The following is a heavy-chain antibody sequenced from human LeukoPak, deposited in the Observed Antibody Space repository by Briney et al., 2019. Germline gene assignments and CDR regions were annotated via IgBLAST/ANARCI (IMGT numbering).Heavy chain of an antibody. CDR3: AKDWAYGDYSDY. J-gene: IGHJ4*02. V-gene: IGHV3-23*01. CDR1: GFTFSSYA. Sequence: GGSLRLSCVASGFTFSSYAMSWVRQAPGKGLEWVSAISGSGGSTYYADSVKGRFTISRDNSKNTLYLQMNSLRAEDTAVYYCAKDWAYGDYSDYWGQGTLVTVSS. D-gene: IGHD4-17*01. CDR2: ISGSGGST.